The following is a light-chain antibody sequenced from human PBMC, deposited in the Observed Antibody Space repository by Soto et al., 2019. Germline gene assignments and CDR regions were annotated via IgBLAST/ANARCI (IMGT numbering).Light chain of an antibody. V-gene: IGKV3-11*01. CDR2: DAS. CDR3: HQRSNLFT. J-gene: IGKJ3*01. CDR1: QSLSNF. Sequence: EIVLTQSPATLSLSPGERATLSCRASQSLSNFLAWYQQKPGQAPRLLIYDASNRATGIPVRFSGSGSGTDFTLTISSLEPEDFAVYDCHQRSNLFTFGPGTTVEIK.